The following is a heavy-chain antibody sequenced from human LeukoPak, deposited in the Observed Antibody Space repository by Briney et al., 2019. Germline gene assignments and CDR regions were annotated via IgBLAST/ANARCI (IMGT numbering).Heavy chain of an antibody. V-gene: IGHV4-59*01. D-gene: IGHD5-12*01. Sequence: SETLSLTCTVSGGSISGYFWSWIRQPPGKGLDWIGYIYSSGTTYYNPSLKSRVTISVDMSKNQLSLRLTSVTAADTAVYFCARAPGGYDGSWFDPWGQGTLVTVSS. CDR1: GGSISGYF. J-gene: IGHJ5*02. CDR2: IYSSGTT. CDR3: ARAPGGYDGSWFDP.